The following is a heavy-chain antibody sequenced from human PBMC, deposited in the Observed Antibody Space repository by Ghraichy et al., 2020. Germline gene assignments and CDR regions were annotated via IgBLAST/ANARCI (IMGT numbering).Heavy chain of an antibody. Sequence: LSLTCTVSGFTVSSIYLNWVRQPPGKGMEWLSIIYSGGATYYADSVKGRFTISRDNSKNTLYLEMNSLRVDDTAVYYCAREYYINNYSPHMDVWGKGTTVIVSS. J-gene: IGHJ6*03. CDR2: IYSGGAT. D-gene: IGHD3-10*01. CDR1: GFTVSSIY. V-gene: IGHV3-53*01. CDR3: AREYYINNYSPHMDV.